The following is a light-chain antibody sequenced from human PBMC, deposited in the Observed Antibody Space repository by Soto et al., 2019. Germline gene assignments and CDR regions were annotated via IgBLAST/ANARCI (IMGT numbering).Light chain of an antibody. CDR1: QSVTSD. Sequence: EIVLTQSPATLSLSPGDRATLSCRASQSVTSDVAWYQQKVGQTPRLLIHGASNRATGIPARFSGTGSGTDFTLTINNLEPEDFAVYYCQVRTNWSIAFGRGTRLEIK. CDR3: QVRTNWSIA. CDR2: GAS. V-gene: IGKV3-11*01. J-gene: IGKJ5*01.